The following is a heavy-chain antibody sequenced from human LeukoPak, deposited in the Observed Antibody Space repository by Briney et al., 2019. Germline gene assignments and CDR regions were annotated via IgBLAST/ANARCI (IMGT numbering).Heavy chain of an antibody. CDR3: ARDSFAGGYYYYLDV. V-gene: IGHV4-38-2*02. CDR1: GYSISSGYY. CDR2: IYHSGST. D-gene: IGHD3-10*01. Sequence: KTSETLSLTCTVSGYSISSGYYWGWIRQPPGKGLEWIGSIYHSGSTYYNPSLKSRVTISVDTSKNQFTLKLNSVTAADTAVYYCARDSFAGGYYYYLDVWGKGTTVTVSS. J-gene: IGHJ6*03.